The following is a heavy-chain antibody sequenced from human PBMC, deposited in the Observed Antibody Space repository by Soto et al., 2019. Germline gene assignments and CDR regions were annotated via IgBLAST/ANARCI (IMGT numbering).Heavy chain of an antibody. CDR1: GFTFSGYE. V-gene: IGHV3-48*03. CDR2: ISSSGSTI. D-gene: IGHD1-7*01. Sequence: GGSLRLSCAASGFTFSGYEMNWVRQAPGKGLEWVSYISSSGSTIYYADSVKGRFTISRDNAKNSLYLQMNSLRAEDTAVYYCARDRGGTTDRFDPWGQGTLVTVSS. CDR3: ARDRGGTTDRFDP. J-gene: IGHJ5*02.